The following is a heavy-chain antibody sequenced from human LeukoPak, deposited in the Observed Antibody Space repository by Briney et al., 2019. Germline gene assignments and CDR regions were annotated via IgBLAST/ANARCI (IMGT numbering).Heavy chain of an antibody. CDR3: ARDGGAYWYDSSGYYDY. D-gene: IGHD3-22*01. CDR1: GFTFSDYY. V-gene: IGHV3-11*04. Sequence: PGGSLRLSCAASGFTFSDYYMNWIRQAPGKGLEWVSYISSSGTTIYYADSVKGRFTISRDNAKNSLYLQMNSLRAEDTAVYYCARDGGAYWYDSSGYYDYWGQGTLVTVSS. CDR2: ISSSGTTI. J-gene: IGHJ4*02.